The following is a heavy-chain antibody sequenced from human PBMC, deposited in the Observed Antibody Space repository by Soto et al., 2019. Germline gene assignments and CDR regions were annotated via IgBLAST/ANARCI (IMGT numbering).Heavy chain of an antibody. D-gene: IGHD5-12*01. CDR1: GFTFSTYW. V-gene: IGHV3-7*01. CDR2: IKQDGSEK. CDR3: ARDPNMVATMGSIYYYYGMDV. J-gene: IGHJ6*02. Sequence: PGGSLRLSCAASGFTFSTYWMSWVRQAPGKGLEWVANIKQDGSEKYYVDSVKGRFTISRDNAKNSLYLQMNSLRAEDTAVYYCARDPNMVATMGSIYYYYGMDVWGQGTKVTVSS.